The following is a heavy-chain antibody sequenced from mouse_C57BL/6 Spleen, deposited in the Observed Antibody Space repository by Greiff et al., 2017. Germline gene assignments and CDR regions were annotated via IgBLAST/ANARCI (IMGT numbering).Heavy chain of an antibody. D-gene: IGHD1-1*01. CDR1: GYTFIDYN. J-gene: IGHJ2*01. Sequence: VQLQQSGPELVKPGASVKMSCKASGYTFIDYNMHWVKQSHGKSLEWIGYINPNNGGTSYNQKFKGKATLTVNKSSSTAYMELRSLTSEDSAVYYCARPRRGSSSFDYWGQGTTRTVSS. CDR3: ARPRRGSSSFDY. V-gene: IGHV1-22*01. CDR2: INPNNGGT.